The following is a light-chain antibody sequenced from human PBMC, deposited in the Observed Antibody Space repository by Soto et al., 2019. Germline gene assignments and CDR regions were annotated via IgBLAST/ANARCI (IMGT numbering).Light chain of an antibody. CDR2: QTS. J-gene: IGKJ5*01. Sequence: EIVLTQSPATLSSFTGDRVTLSCRASQYINTRLAWYQHRPGQAPRLLIYQTSIRAAGIPARFSASGSGTDFTLTISDVQPEDFALYYCHQRQSWPRTFGQGTRLEI. CDR3: HQRQSWPRT. V-gene: IGKV3-11*01. CDR1: QYINTR.